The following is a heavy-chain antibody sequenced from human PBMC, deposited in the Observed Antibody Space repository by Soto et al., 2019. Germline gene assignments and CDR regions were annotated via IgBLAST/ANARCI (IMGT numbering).Heavy chain of an antibody. CDR2: IYSGGST. J-gene: IGHJ6*02. D-gene: IGHD4-4*01. Sequence: GGSLRLSCAASGFTVSSNYMSWVRQAPGKGLEWVSVIYSGGSTYYSDSVKGRFTISRHNSKNTLYLQMNSLRAEDTAVYYCASGTHDSSIGYGMDVWGQGTPVTVSS. CDR3: ASGTHDSSIGYGMDV. CDR1: GFTVSSNY. V-gene: IGHV3-66*01.